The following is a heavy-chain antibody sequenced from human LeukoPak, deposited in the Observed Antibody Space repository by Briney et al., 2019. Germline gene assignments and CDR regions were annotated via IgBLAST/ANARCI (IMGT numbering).Heavy chain of an antibody. Sequence: GGSPRLSCAASGFTFSSYWMSWVRQAPGKRLEWVANIKQDGSEKYYVDSVKGRFTISRDNAKNSLYPQMNSLRAEDTAVYYCARDGLRDFWSGYNFDYWGQGTLVTVSS. V-gene: IGHV3-7*01. D-gene: IGHD3-3*01. J-gene: IGHJ4*02. CDR3: ARDGLRDFWSGYNFDY. CDR1: GFTFSSYW. CDR2: IKQDGSEK.